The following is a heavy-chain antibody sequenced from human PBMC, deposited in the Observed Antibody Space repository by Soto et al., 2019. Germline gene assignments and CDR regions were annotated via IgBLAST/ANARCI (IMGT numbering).Heavy chain of an antibody. V-gene: IGHV3-30*18. CDR3: AKGLGELSPESYDY. Sequence: QVQLVESGGGVVQPGRSLRLSCVASGFTFSSYGMHWVRQAPGKGLEWVAFISYDGSNKYHADSVKGRFTISRDNSKNTLFLHMNSLRAEDTAVYYCAKGLGELSPESYDYWGQGTLVTVSS. J-gene: IGHJ4*02. D-gene: IGHD3-16*02. CDR2: ISYDGSNK. CDR1: GFTFSSYG.